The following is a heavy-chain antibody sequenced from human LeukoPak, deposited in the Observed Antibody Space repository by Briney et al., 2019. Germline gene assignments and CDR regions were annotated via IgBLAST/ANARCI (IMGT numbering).Heavy chain of an antibody. Sequence: ASVKVSCKSSGYTFTGYYMHWVRQAPGQGLVWVGWINPNSGGTNYAQKFQGRVTMTRDTSISTAYMELSRLRSDDTAVYYCARAQGIAVAGTFDYWGQGTLVTVSS. J-gene: IGHJ4*02. CDR2: INPNSGGT. D-gene: IGHD6-19*01. CDR3: ARAQGIAVAGTFDY. V-gene: IGHV1-2*02. CDR1: GYTFTGYY.